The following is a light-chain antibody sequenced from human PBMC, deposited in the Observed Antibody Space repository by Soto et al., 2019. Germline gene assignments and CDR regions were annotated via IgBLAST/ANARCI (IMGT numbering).Light chain of an antibody. CDR2: DVS. Sequence: EIVLTQSPATLSVSPGDSATLSCRASQTTSINLAWYQQTPGQAPRLLIYDVSTRATGIPARFSGSGSGAEFSLTISSLQSEDFAIYYCQQYNNWPLTFGGGTKVEIK. V-gene: IGKV3-15*01. CDR3: QQYNNWPLT. J-gene: IGKJ4*01. CDR1: QTTSIN.